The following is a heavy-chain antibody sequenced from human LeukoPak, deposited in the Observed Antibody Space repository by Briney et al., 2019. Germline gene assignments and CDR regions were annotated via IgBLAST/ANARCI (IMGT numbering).Heavy chain of an antibody. D-gene: IGHD6-13*01. CDR2: ISFDGSSK. J-gene: IGHJ4*02. V-gene: IGHV3-30*04. CDR3: ASPRYSSPAPLSDFDY. CDR1: GFTFSSYA. Sequence: GGSLRLSCAASGFTFSSYALHWVRQAPGKGLEWVAVISFDGSSKYYADSVKGRFTISRDNSKNTLYLQVSSLRAEDTAVYYCASPRYSSPAPLSDFDYWGQGTLVTVSS.